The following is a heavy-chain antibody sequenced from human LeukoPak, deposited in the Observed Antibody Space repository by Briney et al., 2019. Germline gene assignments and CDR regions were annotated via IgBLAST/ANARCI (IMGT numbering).Heavy chain of an antibody. Sequence: ESGPTLVKPTQTLTLTFTFSGFSLSTSEGGVCWIRQPPGKALEWLTLIYWDDDKPYSPSPKSRLTITKYTSEQQAILTMTNTDPVDPATYYCAHSTGPRMPDYWGPGTLVTVSS. J-gene: IGHJ4*02. D-gene: IGHD1-14*01. V-gene: IGHV2-5*02. CDR1: GFSLSTSEGG. CDR2: IYWDDDK. CDR3: AHSTGPRMPDY.